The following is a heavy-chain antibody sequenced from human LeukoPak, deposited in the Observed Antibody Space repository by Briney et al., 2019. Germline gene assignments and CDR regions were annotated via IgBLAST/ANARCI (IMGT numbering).Heavy chain of an antibody. J-gene: IGHJ4*02. Sequence: GGPLRLSCAASGFTFSNYVINWVRQAPGKGLEWVSAISGSGGSAFYADSVKGRFTISRDNSKNTLYLQMNSLTAEDTAVFYCAKGNYYFDYWGQGTLVTVSS. CDR1: GFTFSNYV. V-gene: IGHV3-23*01. CDR2: ISGSGGSA. CDR3: AKGNYYFDY. D-gene: IGHD4-11*01.